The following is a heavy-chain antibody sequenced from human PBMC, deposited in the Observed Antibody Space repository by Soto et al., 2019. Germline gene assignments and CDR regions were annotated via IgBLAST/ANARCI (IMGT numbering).Heavy chain of an antibody. Sequence: SETLSLTCTVSGGSISSSSYYWGWIRQPPGKGLEWIGSIYYSGSTYYNPSLKSRVTISVDTSKNQFSLKLSSVTAADTAVYYCARLSYCSSTSCYGSAYFDYWGQGTLVTVSS. CDR2: IYYSGST. CDR3: ARLSYCSSTSCYGSAYFDY. CDR1: GGSISSSSYY. J-gene: IGHJ4*02. V-gene: IGHV4-39*01. D-gene: IGHD2-2*01.